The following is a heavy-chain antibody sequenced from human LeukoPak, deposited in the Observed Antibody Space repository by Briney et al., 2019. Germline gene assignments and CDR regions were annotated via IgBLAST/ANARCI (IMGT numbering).Heavy chain of an antibody. CDR1: GFTFSDYY. D-gene: IGHD1-26*01. J-gene: IGHJ6*03. CDR2: ISSSGSTI. CDR3: ARHSGSYYEGIYYYYMDV. V-gene: IGHV3-11*01. Sequence: PGGSLRLSCAASGFTFSDYYMSWIRQAPGKGLEWVSYISSSGSTIYYADSVKGRFTISRDNAKNSLYLQMNSLRAEDTAMYYCARHSGSYYEGIYYYYMDVWGKGTTVTVSS.